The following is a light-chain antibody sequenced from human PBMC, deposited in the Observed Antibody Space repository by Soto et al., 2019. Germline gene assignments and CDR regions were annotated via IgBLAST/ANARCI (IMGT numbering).Light chain of an antibody. CDR1: QSISSW. J-gene: IGKJ5*01. CDR2: KAS. V-gene: IGKV1-5*03. CDR3: QQYNSYSYT. Sequence: DIQMTQSPSTLSASVGDRVTITCRASQSISSWLAWYQQKRGKAPKLLIYKASSLESGVPSRFRGSGSGTEFTLTISRLQPDDFETYYCQQYNSYSYTFGQGTRLEIK.